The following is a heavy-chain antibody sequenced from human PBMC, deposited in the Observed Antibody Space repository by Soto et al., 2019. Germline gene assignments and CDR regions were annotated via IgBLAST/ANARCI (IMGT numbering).Heavy chain of an antibody. V-gene: IGHV4-4*02. CDR1: GGSMRSNNR. J-gene: IGHJ4*02. Sequence: QVQLQESGPGLVKPSGTLSLTCAVSGGSMRSNNRWIWVRQPPGKGLEWIGEIFHSGSTNYNPSLKTRVTISVDKSKNQFSLKLSSVTAADTAVYYCARVYSGSYSDSWGQGTLVTVSS. D-gene: IGHD1-26*01. CDR3: ARVYSGSYSDS. CDR2: IFHSGST.